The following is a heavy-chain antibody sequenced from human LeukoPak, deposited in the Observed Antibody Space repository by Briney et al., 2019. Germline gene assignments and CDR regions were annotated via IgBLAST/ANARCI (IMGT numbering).Heavy chain of an antibody. D-gene: IGHD3-3*02. CDR3: ARETIGAFGPHAFDI. J-gene: IGHJ3*02. V-gene: IGHV6-1*01. CDR2: TYYRSKWYN. CDR1: GDSVSSNSSA. Sequence: SQTLSLTCAISGDSVSSNSSAWNWIRHSPSRGLELLGSTYYRSKWYNDYAISVKSRITINPDTSKNQFSLHLNYVTPEETAVYYCARETIGAFGPHAFDIWGQGTMVTVSS.